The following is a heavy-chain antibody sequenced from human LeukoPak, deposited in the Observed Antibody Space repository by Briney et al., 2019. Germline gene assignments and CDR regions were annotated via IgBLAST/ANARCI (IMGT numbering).Heavy chain of an antibody. V-gene: IGHV4-61*08. CDR3: ARQKRLGESLDY. CDR2: IYYSGST. J-gene: IGHJ4*02. CDR1: GGSISSGGYY. Sequence: SETLSLTFTVSGGSISSGGYYWSWIRQPPGKGLEWIGYIYYSGSTNYNPSLKSRVTISVDTSKNQFSLKLSSVTAADTAVYYCARQKRLGESLDYWGQGTLVTVSS. D-gene: IGHD3-16*01.